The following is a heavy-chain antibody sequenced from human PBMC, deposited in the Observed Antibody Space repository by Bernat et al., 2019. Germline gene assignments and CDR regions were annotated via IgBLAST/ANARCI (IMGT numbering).Heavy chain of an antibody. V-gene: IGHV3-23*01. CDR3: AKDRGYTYGYDWFDP. CDR1: GLTFSSHV. D-gene: IGHD5-18*01. Sequence: EVHLLDSGGGLVQPGGSLRLSCAASGLTFSSHVMSWVRQAPGKGLEWVSTISGSGASTYYADSVKGRFTISRDNSKNTLYLQMNSLRAEDTAVYYCAKDRGYTYGYDWFDPWGQGTLVTVSS. CDR2: ISGSGAST. J-gene: IGHJ5*02.